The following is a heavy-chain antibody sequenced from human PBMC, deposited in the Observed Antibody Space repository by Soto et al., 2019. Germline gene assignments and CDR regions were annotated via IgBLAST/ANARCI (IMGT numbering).Heavy chain of an antibody. Sequence: SVKVSCKASGGTFSSYTISWVRQAPGQGLEWMGRIIPILGRAKYAQKFQGRVTITADKSTSTAYLELRSLRSEDTAVFYFAIVGDYGYYVAFDIWGKGTMVTV. CDR3: AIVGDYGYYVAFDI. V-gene: IGHV1-69*08. CDR2: IIPILGRA. CDR1: GGTFSSYT. J-gene: IGHJ3*02. D-gene: IGHD4-17*01.